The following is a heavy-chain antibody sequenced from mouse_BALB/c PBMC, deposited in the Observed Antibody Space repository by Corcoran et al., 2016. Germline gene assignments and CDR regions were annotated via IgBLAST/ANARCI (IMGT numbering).Heavy chain of an antibody. V-gene: IGHV1S136*01. D-gene: IGHD2-2*01. J-gene: IGHJ2*01. CDR2: IYPYNDGT. CDR1: GYTFTSYV. Sequence: EIQLQQSGPELVKPGASVKMSCKASGYTFTSYVMHWVKQKPGQGLEWIGYIYPYNDGTKYNEKFKGKATLTSDKSSSTAYMELSSLTSEDSAVYYCVREVPGGYPFDYWGHGTTLTVSS. CDR3: VREVPGGYPFDY.